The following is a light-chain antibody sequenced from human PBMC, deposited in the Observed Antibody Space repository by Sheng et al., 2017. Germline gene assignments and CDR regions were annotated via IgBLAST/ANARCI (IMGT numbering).Light chain of an antibody. CDR3: DSYTSSSTRV. V-gene: IGLV2-14*01. J-gene: IGLJ1*01. CDR2: GVS. Sequence: QSALTQPASVSGSPGQSITISCTGTSSDVGGYNYVSWYQQHPGKAPKLMIYGVSNRPSGVSNRFSGSKSGNTASLTISRLQKXDEADYYCDSYTSSSTRVFGTGTKVTVL. CDR1: SSDVGGYNY.